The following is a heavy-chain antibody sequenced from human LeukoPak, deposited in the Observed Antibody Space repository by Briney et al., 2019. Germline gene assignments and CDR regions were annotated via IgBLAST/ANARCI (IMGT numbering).Heavy chain of an antibody. V-gene: IGHV3-15*01. J-gene: IGHJ4*02. CDR1: GFTFSNAW. CDR3: TTGITMVRGVIRTYYFDY. D-gene: IGHD3-10*01. CDR2: IKSKTDGGTT. Sequence: GGSLRLSCAAPGFTFSNAWMSWVRQAPGKGLEWVGRIKSKTDGGTTDYAAPVKGRFTISRDDSKNTLYLQMNSLKTEDTAVHYCTTGITMVRGVIRTYYFDYWGQGTLVTVSS.